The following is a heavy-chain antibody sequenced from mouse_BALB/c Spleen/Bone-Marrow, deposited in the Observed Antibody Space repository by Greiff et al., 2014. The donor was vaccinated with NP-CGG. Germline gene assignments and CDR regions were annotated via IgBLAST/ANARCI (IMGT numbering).Heavy chain of an antibody. V-gene: IGHV3-1*02. D-gene: IGHD2-1*01. CDR2: IHYSGST. J-gene: IGHJ3*01. Sequence: VQLQQSGPDLVKPSQSLSLTCTVTGYSITSGYSWHWIRQFPGNKLEWMGYIHYSGSTNYNPSLKSRISITRDTSKNQVFLQLNSGATEDTATYYCAWREGNRAGWFAYWGQGTLVTVSA. CDR3: AWREGNRAGWFAY. CDR1: GYSITSGYS.